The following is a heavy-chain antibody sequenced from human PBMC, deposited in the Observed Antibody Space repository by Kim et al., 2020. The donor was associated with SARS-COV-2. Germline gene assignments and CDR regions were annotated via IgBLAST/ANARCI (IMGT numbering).Heavy chain of an antibody. CDR3: ARELPGSYYSRNWFDP. J-gene: IGHJ5*02. Sequence: SETLSLTCTVSGGSISSGGYYWSWIRQHPGKGLEWIGYIYYSGSTYYNPSLKSRVTISVDTSKNQFSLKLSSVTAADTAVYYCARELPGSYYSRNWFDPWGQGTLVTVSS. CDR1: GGSISSGGYY. CDR2: IYYSGST. V-gene: IGHV4-31*03. D-gene: IGHD3-10*01.